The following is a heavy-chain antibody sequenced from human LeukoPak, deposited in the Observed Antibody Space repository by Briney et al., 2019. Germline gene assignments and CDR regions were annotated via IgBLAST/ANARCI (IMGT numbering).Heavy chain of an antibody. CDR3: ARGMAAAYDYNWFDA. CDR2: ISASGTN. CDR1: GGSINNYY. J-gene: IGHJ5*02. V-gene: IGHV4-4*07. Sequence: SETLSLSCTVSGGSINNYYWAWIRQPAGKELEWIGRISASGTNRYNPSLKSRVTMSVDTSQNQFSLKVASVTAADTAVYFCARGMAAAYDYNWFDAWGQGTLVTVSS. D-gene: IGHD5-12*01.